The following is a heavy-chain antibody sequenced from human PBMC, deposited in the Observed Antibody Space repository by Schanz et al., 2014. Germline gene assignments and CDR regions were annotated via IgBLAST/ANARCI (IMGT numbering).Heavy chain of an antibody. CDR1: GYSFTTYF. V-gene: IGHV1-46*04. CDR2: ISPSGGST. Sequence: QVHLLQSGAEAKKPGASVKVSCKAFGYSFTTYFIHWVRLAPGQGFEWMGLISPSGGSTSYAQKLQGRVTMTREKSTGKGLMELSGLTSEDTAGYYCGRGGGAYPQKYGMDVWGQGTTVTVSS. CDR3: GRGGGAYPQKYGMDV. J-gene: IGHJ6*02. D-gene: IGHD3-16*01.